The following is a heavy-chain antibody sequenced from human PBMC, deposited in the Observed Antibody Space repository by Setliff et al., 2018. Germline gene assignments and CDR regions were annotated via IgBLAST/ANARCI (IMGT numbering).Heavy chain of an antibody. V-gene: IGHV4-34*01. CDR2: INHSGST. Sequence: SSETLSLTCAVYGGSFSGYYWSWIRQPPGKGLEWIGEINHSGSTNYNPSLKSRVTISVDTSKNQFSLKLSSVTAAETAVYYCARAPRNFGVVINYYYYYYGMDVWGQGTTVTVSS. D-gene: IGHD3-3*01. CDR1: GGSFSGYY. J-gene: IGHJ6*02. CDR3: ARAPRNFGVVINYYYYYYGMDV.